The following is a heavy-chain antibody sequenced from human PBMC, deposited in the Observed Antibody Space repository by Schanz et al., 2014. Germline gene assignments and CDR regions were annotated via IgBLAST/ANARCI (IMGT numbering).Heavy chain of an antibody. CDR1: GDTFDNFG. D-gene: IGHD1-26*01. CDR2: FMPFLGIT. CDR3: ARGVGASTYGPYYFDY. Sequence: QVQLVQSGAEVKKPGSSVKVSCKATGDTFDNFGISWVRQAPGQGPEWIGRFMPFLGITNLAQKFQDRVTMTADKATSTAYMELRSLRSDDTAVYYCARGVGASTYGPYYFDYWGQGTLVTVSS. J-gene: IGHJ4*02. V-gene: IGHV1-69*04.